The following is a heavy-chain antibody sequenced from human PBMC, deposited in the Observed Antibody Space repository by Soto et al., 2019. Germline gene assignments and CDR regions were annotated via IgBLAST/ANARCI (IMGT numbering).Heavy chain of an antibody. V-gene: IGHV1-24*01. CDR2: CDPEDGET. J-gene: IGHJ6*02. Sequence: QVQLVQSGAEVKKPGASVKVSCKVSGYTLTELSMHWVRQAPGKGLEWMGGCDPEDGETIYAQKFQGRVTMTEDTSTDTAYMELSSLRSEDTAVYYCATDSLHLGWLRYGMDVWGQGTTVTVSS. CDR3: ATDSLHLGWLRYGMDV. D-gene: IGHD5-12*01. CDR1: GYTLTELS.